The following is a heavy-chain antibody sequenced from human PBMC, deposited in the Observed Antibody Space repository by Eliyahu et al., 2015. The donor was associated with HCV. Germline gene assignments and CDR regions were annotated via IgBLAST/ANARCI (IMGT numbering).Heavy chain of an antibody. Sequence: QVQLQQWGAGLLKPSETLSLTCAVYGGSFSGYYWSWIRQPPGKGLEWIGEINHSGSTNYNPSLKSRVTISVDTSKNQFSLKLSSVTAADTAVYYCARCSSGWSDFDYWGQGTLVTVSS. CDR1: GGSFSGYY. CDR2: INHSGST. V-gene: IGHV4-34*01. CDR3: ARCSSGWSDFDY. D-gene: IGHD6-19*01. J-gene: IGHJ4*02.